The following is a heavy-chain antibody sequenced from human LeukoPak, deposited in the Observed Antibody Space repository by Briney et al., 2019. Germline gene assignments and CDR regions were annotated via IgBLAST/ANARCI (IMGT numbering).Heavy chain of an antibody. J-gene: IGHJ4*02. V-gene: IGHV3-23*01. CDR3: ARDKIVGATYFDY. D-gene: IGHD1-26*01. CDR2: ISGSASST. CDR1: GFTFSNYA. Sequence: GGSLRLSCAASGFTFSNYAMSWVRQAPGKGLEWVSAISGSASSTYHADSVKGRFTISRDNAKNSLYLQMNSLRAEDTAVYYCARDKIVGATYFDYWGQGTLVTVSS.